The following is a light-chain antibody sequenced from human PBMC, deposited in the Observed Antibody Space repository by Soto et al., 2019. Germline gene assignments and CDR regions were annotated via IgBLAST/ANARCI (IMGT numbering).Light chain of an antibody. CDR1: QSVDID. Sequence: EIVLTQSPGTLSVSPGGRVTLSCRASQSVDIDLAWYQQKPGQAPRLLIYGASTRATDMPGRFRGSGAGAEFTLTISSLQSEDSAVYYCQQYRGWPRTFGQGTKVEIK. J-gene: IGKJ1*01. CDR2: GAS. V-gene: IGKV3D-15*01. CDR3: QQYRGWPRT.